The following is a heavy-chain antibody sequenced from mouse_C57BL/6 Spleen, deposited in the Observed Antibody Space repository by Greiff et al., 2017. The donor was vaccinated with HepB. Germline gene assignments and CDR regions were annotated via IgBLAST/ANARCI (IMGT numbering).Heavy chain of an antibody. CDR2: ISDGGSYT. V-gene: IGHV5-4*01. Sequence: FFNPLFSLQLSFASSLFTFSSYAMSLVRQTPEKRLEWVATISDGGSYTYYPDNVKGRFTISRDNAKNNLYLQMSHLKSEDTAMYYCAREITTVVYFDYWGQGTTLTVSS. J-gene: IGHJ2*01. D-gene: IGHD1-1*01. CDR1: LFTFSSYA. CDR3: AREITTVVYFDY.